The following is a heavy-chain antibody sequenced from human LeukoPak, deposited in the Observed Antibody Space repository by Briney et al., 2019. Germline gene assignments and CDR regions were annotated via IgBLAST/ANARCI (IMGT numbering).Heavy chain of an antibody. J-gene: IGHJ4*02. CDR2: IYYSGST. V-gene: IGHV4-39*01. CDR3: ARALVTTVVTNYFDY. D-gene: IGHD4-23*01. CDR1: GGSISSSSYY. Sequence: SETLSLTCTVSGGSISSSSYYWGWIRQPPGKGLEWIGSIYYSGSTYYNPSLKSRVTISVDTSKNQFSLKLSSVTAADTAVYYCARALVTTVVTNYFDYWGQGTLVTVSS.